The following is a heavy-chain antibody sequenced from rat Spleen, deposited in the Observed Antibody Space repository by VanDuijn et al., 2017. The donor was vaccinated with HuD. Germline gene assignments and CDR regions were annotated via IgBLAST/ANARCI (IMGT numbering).Heavy chain of an antibody. J-gene: IGHJ2*01. D-gene: IGHD1-10*01. V-gene: IGHV2-30*01. CDR3: AREGNNAGFDY. CDR2: IWTGGST. CDR1: GFSLTSYN. Sequence: QVQLKESGPGLVQPSQTLSLTCTVSGFSLTSYNVHWVRQPTGKGLEWTGVIWTGGSTDYNSALKSRLSISRDTTKSQVFLKMNSHQTEDIATYYCAREGNNAGFDYWGQGVMVTVSS.